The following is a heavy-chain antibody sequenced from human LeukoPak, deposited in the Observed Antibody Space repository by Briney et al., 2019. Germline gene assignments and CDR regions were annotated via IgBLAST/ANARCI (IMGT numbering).Heavy chain of an antibody. V-gene: IGHV3-11*04. CDR1: GFTFSDYY. Sequence: GGSLRLSCAASGFTFSDYYMSWIRQAPGKGLEWVSYTDGGGSRISYADSVKGRFTISWDNAVDSLYLQMNSLRAEDTAVYYCASGNGNYGEVAYWGQGTLVAVSS. J-gene: IGHJ4*02. D-gene: IGHD4-17*01. CDR2: TDGGGSRI. CDR3: ASGNGNYGEVAY.